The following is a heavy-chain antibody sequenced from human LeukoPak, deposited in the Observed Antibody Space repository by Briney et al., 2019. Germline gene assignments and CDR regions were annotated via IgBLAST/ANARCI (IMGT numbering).Heavy chain of an antibody. CDR2: ISDSGGNT. J-gene: IGHJ4*02. D-gene: IGHD6-25*01. Sequence: PGGSLRLSCAASGFTFNIYAMNWVRQAPGKGLEWVSAISDSGGNTYYADSVKGWFTISRHNSKNTLYLQMNSLRAEDTAIYYCAKGSSGRPIEYFDYWGQGTLVTVSS. V-gene: IGHV3-23*01. CDR1: GFTFNIYA. CDR3: AKGSSGRPIEYFDY.